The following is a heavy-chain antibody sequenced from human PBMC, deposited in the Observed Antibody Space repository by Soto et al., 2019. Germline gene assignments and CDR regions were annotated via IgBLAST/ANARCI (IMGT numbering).Heavy chain of an antibody. D-gene: IGHD3-22*01. CDR1: GGSISSGGYY. CDR3: ARYPVHSSGRDHDAFDI. V-gene: IGHV4-31*03. Sequence: SETLSLTCTVSGGSISSGGYYWSWIRQHPGKGLEWIGYIYYSGSTYYNPSLKSRVTISVDTSKNQFSLKLSSVTAADTAVYYCARYPVHSSGRDHDAFDIWGQGTMVTVSS. CDR2: IYYSGST. J-gene: IGHJ3*02.